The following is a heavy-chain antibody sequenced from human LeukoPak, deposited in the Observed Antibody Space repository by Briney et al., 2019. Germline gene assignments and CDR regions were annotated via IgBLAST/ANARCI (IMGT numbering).Heavy chain of an antibody. V-gene: IGHV5-51*01. J-gene: IGHJ2*01. D-gene: IGHD5-18*01. Sequence: GESLKISRKGSGFTFISSWVGWVRQTPGKGLEWMGIIFPADSDTKYSPSFQGQVTISVDKSTKTTYLQWTSLKASDTAIYYCTRQRFTAGYLDLWGRGTLVSVSS. CDR3: TRQRFTAGYLDL. CDR1: GFTFISSW. CDR2: IFPADSDT.